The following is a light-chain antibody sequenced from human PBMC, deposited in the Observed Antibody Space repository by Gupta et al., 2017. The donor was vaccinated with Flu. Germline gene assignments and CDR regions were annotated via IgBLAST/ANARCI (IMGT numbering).Light chain of an antibody. CDR1: QGIGTW. CDR2: QAS. J-gene: IGKJ1*01. V-gene: IGKV1-5*03. CDR3: QQYNDWT. Sequence: DIQMTQSPSTLSTSVGDRVTITCRASQGIGTWLAWYQQKPGRAPKLLIYQASLLESGVPSRFSGSGSGTEFTLTSTSLQPDDFETYYCQQYNDWTFGPGTKVKIK.